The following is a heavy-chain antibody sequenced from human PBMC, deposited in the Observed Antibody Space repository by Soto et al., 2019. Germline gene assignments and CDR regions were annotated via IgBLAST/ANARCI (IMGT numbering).Heavy chain of an antibody. Sequence: ASVKVSCKASGYTFTSYDINWVRQATGQGLEWMGWMNPNSGNTGYAQKFQGRVTMTRNTSISTAYMELSSLRSEDTAVYYCARGVLGPAAEHDAFDIWGQGTMVTVSS. V-gene: IGHV1-8*01. CDR1: GYTFTSYD. CDR2: MNPNSGNT. J-gene: IGHJ3*02. D-gene: IGHD2-2*01. CDR3: ARGVLGPAAEHDAFDI.